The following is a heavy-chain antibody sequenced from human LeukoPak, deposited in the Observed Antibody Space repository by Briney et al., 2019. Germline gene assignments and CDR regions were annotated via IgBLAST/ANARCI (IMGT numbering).Heavy chain of an antibody. CDR2: IYYSGRT. J-gene: IGHJ2*01. D-gene: IGHD5-12*01. CDR3: ARQASWLPYFDL. CDR1: GGSVRNYY. V-gene: IGHV4-59*08. Sequence: SETLSLTCTVSGGSVRNYYWSWIRQSPGKGLEWIAYIYYSGRTNYTPPLKSRGPISVATAENQFSLKLSSVTAADTALYFCARQASWLPYFDLWGRGTLVSVSS.